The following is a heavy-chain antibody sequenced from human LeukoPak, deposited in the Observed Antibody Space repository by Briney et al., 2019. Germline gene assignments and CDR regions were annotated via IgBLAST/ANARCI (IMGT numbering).Heavy chain of an antibody. Sequence: AAWNVSCKASGHTFTSYYIKWVRQATGQGLEWMRWMNPNSGHTGYAQNFQGRLTMTRNTSISTASMEQSSLRSEPTAVYYCARVARVLLLRFLEWSPPGPYYFDYWGQGTLVNVSS. CDR2: MNPNSGHT. D-gene: IGHD3-3*01. V-gene: IGHV1-8*01. J-gene: IGHJ4*02. CDR1: GHTFTSYY. CDR3: ARVARVLLLRFLEWSPPGPYYFDY.